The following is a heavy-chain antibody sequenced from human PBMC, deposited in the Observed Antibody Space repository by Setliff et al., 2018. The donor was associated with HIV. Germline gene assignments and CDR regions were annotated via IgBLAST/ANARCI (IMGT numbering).Heavy chain of an antibody. D-gene: IGHD1-26*01. V-gene: IGHV1-46*01. Sequence: ASVKVSCKASGYIVTSNYIHWVRQAPGQGLEWMGEINPGSGATRHAQNFQGRVTMTSDPSTSTVNMDLSSLRSEDTAVYYCAREFPRVVGPTTFYLDYWGQGSLVTVSS. CDR2: INPGSGAT. CDR3: AREFPRVVGPTTFYLDY. CDR1: GYIVTSNY. J-gene: IGHJ4*02.